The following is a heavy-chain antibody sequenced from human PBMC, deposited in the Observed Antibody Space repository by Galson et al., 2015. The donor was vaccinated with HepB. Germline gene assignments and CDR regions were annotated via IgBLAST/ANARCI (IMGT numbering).Heavy chain of an antibody. V-gene: IGHV1-46*01. CDR1: GYTFTSYY. CDR2: INPSGGST. CDR3: ARDREARIQLWLSGDYCSGGSCSMRYGMDV. Sequence: SVKVSCKASGYTFTSYYMHWVRQAPGQGLEWMGIINPSGGSTSYAQKFQGRVTMTRDTSTSTVYMELSSLRSEDTAVYYCARDREARIQLWLSGDYCSGGSCSMRYGMDVWGQGTTVTVSS. J-gene: IGHJ6*02. D-gene: IGHD2-15*01.